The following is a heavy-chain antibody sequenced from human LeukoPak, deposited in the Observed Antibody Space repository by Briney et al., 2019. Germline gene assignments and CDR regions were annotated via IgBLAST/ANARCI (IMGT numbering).Heavy chain of an antibody. CDR2: IYYSGRT. CDR1: GRSISSISND. J-gene: IGHJ4*02. CDR3: AKNRPGRAAAAADY. V-gene: IGHV4-39*01. D-gene: IGHD6-13*01. Sequence: SETLSLTCTVSGRSISSISNDWGWLLQPPGKGLEGTGSIYYSGRTYYNPSLKSRVTISVDTSKSQFSLKLSSVTAADTAVYYCAKNRPGRAAAAADYWGQGTLVTVSS.